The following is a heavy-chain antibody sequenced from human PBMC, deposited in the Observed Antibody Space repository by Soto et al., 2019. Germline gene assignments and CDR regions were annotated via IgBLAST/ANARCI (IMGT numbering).Heavy chain of an antibody. V-gene: IGHV4-61*01. J-gene: IGHJ4*02. CDR1: GGSVSSGTYY. D-gene: IGHD3-10*01. CDR3: ARHNYGSGSTYFDY. Sequence: SETLSLTCTVSGGSVSSGTYYWTWIRQPPGKGLEWIGYIYYSGSTNYNPSLKSRVTISVDTSKNQFSLKLNSMTAADTAVYYCARHNYGSGSTYFDYWGQGTLVTVSS. CDR2: IYYSGST.